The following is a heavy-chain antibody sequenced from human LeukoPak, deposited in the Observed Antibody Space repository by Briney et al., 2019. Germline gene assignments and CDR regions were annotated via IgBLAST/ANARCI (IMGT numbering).Heavy chain of an antibody. Sequence: GGSLRLSCAASGFTLSSYEMNWVRQAPGKGLEWVSYISSSGSTIYYADSVKGRFTISRDNAKNSLYLQMNSLRAEDTAVYYCARGRYYYDSSGYPKLGYWGQGTLVTVSS. CDR1: GFTLSSYE. CDR2: ISSSGSTI. CDR3: ARGRYYYDSSGYPKLGY. D-gene: IGHD3-22*01. J-gene: IGHJ4*02. V-gene: IGHV3-48*03.